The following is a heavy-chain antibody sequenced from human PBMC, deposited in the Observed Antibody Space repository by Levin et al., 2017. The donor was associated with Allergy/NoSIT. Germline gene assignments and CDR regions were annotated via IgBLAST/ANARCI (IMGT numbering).Heavy chain of an antibody. CDR1: GGSFSGYY. CDR2: INHSGST. Sequence: SETLSLTCAVYGGSFSGYYWSWNRQPPGKGLEWIGEINHSGSTNYNPSLKSRVTISVDTSKNQFSLKLSSVTAADTAVYYCARTVTKAQFDPWGQGTLVTVSS. D-gene: IGHD4-17*01. CDR3: ARTVTKAQFDP. V-gene: IGHV4-34*01. J-gene: IGHJ5*02.